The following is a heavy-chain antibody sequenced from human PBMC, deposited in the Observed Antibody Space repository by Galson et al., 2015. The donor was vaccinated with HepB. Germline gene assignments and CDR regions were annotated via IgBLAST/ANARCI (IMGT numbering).Heavy chain of an antibody. CDR1: GFSFSTSKVG. CDR2: IYWDDEK. CDR3: AHLGYCSGATCYPNFIRWFDP. D-gene: IGHD2-15*01. J-gene: IGHJ5*02. Sequence: PALVKPTQTLTLTCTFSGFSFSTSKVGVGWIRQPPGKALEWLALIYWDDEKHYSPSLKSRLTISKDTSKNQVVLKMTDMDPVGTGTYYCAHLGYCSGATCYPNFIRWFDPWGQGILVTVSS. V-gene: IGHV2-5*02.